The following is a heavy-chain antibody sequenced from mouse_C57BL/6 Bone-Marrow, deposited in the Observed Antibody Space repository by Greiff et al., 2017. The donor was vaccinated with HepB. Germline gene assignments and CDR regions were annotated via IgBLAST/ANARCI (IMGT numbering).Heavy chain of an antibody. J-gene: IGHJ4*01. V-gene: IGHV1-42*01. D-gene: IGHD2-10*02. CDR1: GYSFTGYY. Sequence: VQLQQSGPELVKPGASVKISCKASGYSFTGYYMNWVKQSPEKSLEWIGEINPSTGGTTYNQKFKAKATLTVDKSSSTAYMQLKSLTSEDSAVYYRALEGDDYWGQGTSVTVSS. CDR3: ALEGDDY. CDR2: INPSTGGT.